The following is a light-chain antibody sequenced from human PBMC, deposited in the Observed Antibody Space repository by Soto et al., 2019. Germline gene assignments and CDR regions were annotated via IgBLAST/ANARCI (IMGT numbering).Light chain of an antibody. CDR1: QSVSSSY. CDR3: TQYGSSPWT. V-gene: IGKV3-20*01. J-gene: IGKJ1*01. Sequence: EIVLTQSPGTLSLSPGERATLSCRASQSVSSSYLAWYQQKPGQAPRLLIYGASSRATGIPDRFSGSGSGTDFTLNIRRLEPEDSAVYYCTQYGSSPWTFGQGTKVEIK. CDR2: GAS.